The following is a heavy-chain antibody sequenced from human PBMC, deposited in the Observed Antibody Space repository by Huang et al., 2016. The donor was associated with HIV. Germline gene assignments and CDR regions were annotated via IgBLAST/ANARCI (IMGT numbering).Heavy chain of an antibody. CDR2: IRSKANSYAT. CDR1: GFPFSGSA. D-gene: IGHD3-22*01. J-gene: IGHJ4*02. Sequence: EVQLVESGGGLVQPGGSLKLSCAASGFPFSGSAMPWVRQASGKGLEWVGRIRSKANSYATAYAASVKGRFTISRDDSKNTAYLQMNSLKTEDTAVYYCTRLTMIGDGDYWGQGTLVTVSS. CDR3: TRLTMIGDGDY. V-gene: IGHV3-73*01.